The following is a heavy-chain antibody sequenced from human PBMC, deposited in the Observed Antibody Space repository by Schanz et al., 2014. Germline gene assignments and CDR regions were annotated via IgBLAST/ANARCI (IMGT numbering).Heavy chain of an antibody. J-gene: IGHJ4*02. V-gene: IGHV3-23*04. CDR3: ARAHGNNWYGKGLDY. Sequence: EVQLVESGGYLVQPGGSLRLSCSASGFTFSSYAMSWVRQAPGKGLEWVSALSGSGGSTYYADSVKGRFTISRDNSKNTLYLQMNSLRADDTAVYFCARAHGNNWYGKGLDYWGQGTQVTVSS. CDR2: LSGSGGST. CDR1: GFTFSSYA. D-gene: IGHD1-1*01.